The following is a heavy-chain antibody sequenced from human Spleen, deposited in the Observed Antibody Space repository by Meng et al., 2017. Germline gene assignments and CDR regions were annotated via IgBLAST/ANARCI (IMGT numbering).Heavy chain of an antibody. CDR3: TIYTRGHI. V-gene: IGHV3-73*01. CDR1: GFTFSASH. J-gene: IGHJ3*02. CDR2: IRTKIDTYAT. D-gene: IGHD4-11*01. Sequence: GESLKISCAVSGFTFSASHMHWVRQASGKGLEWVGRIRTKIDTYATEYAASVKGRFTISRDDSKNTAYLQLNSLNTEDTALYYCTIYTRGHIWGQGSMVTVSS.